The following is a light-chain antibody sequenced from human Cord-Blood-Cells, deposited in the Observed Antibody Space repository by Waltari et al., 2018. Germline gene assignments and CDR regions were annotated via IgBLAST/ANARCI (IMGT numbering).Light chain of an antibody. CDR1: QSVSSSY. Sequence: FTPCLRTTATPPVERATVPYRASQSVSSSYLAWYQQKPGQAPRLLIYGASSRATGIPDRFSGSGSGTDFTLTISRLEPEDFAVYYCQQYGSSNPYSFGQGTKLEIK. CDR3: QQYGSSNPYS. J-gene: IGKJ2*03. CDR2: GAS. V-gene: IGKV3-20*01.